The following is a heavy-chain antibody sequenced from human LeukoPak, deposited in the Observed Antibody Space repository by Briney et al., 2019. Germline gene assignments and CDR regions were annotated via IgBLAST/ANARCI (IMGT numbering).Heavy chain of an antibody. CDR1: GFTFSSYG. J-gene: IGHJ3*02. CDR2: IWYDGSNK. V-gene: IGHV3-33*01. Sequence: PGGSLRLSCAASGFTFSSYGMHWVRQAPGKGLEWVAVIWYDGSNKYYADSVKGRFTISRDNSKNTLYLQMNSLRAEDTAVYYCARWAQYSSGWYGDAFDIWGQGTMVTVSS. CDR3: ARWAQYSSGWYGDAFDI. D-gene: IGHD6-19*01.